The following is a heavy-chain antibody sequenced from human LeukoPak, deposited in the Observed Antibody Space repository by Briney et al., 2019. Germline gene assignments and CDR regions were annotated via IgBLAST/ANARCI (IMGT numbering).Heavy chain of an antibody. D-gene: IGHD5-12*01. J-gene: IGHJ4*02. CDR1: GFNFRHYG. Sequence: GGSLRLSCAASGFNFRHYGMHWVRQAPGKGLEWVAVISYDGNNKYYADSVKGRFTISRDNSKNTLYLQMSSLRAEDTAVYYCVRYSGYEPYDYWGREPWSPSPQ. CDR2: ISYDGNNK. CDR3: VRYSGYEPYDY. V-gene: IGHV3-30*03.